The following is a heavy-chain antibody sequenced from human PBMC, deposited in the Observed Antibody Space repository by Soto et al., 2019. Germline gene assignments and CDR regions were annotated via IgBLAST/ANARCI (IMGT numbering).Heavy chain of an antibody. D-gene: IGHD1-26*01. CDR3: AKGPLVGATTALDL. Sequence: EVRLLESGGGLVQPGGSLRLSCAASEFTFSSYAMAWVRQAPGKGLEWVSGISGNGGNTYYADSVKGRCTTSRDNSKNTLYLQMNSLRAEDTAVYYCAKGPLVGATTALDLWGQGTMVTVSS. CDR1: EFTFSSYA. CDR2: ISGNGGNT. J-gene: IGHJ3*01. V-gene: IGHV3-23*01.